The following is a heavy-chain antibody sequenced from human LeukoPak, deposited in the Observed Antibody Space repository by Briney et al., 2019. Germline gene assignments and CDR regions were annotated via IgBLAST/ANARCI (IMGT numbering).Heavy chain of an antibody. V-gene: IGHV4-61*02. CDR2: VYTSGST. CDR1: GGSISSGSYY. D-gene: IGHD3-9*01. Sequence: SETLSLTCTVSGGSISSGSYYWSWIRQPAGKGLEWIGRVYTSGSTNYNPSLKSRVTMSVDTSKNQFSLKLSSVTAADTAVYYCARGTDISPQYYYYMDVWGKGTTVTVSS. CDR3: ARGTDISPQYYYYMDV. J-gene: IGHJ6*03.